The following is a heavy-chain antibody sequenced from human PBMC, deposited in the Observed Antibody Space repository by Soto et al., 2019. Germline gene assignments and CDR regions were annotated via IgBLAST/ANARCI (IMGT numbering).Heavy chain of an antibody. CDR3: ATRDGPWYFGL. J-gene: IGHJ2*01. V-gene: IGHV3-23*01. CDR1: GFTFSSYA. Sequence: GGSLRLSCAASGFTFSSYAMTWVRQAPGKGLEWVSVISGSGGSTHYADSVKGRSTIARDNSKNTLYLQMNSLRAEDTAVYYCATRDGPWYFGLWGRGTLVTVSS. CDR2: ISGSGGST.